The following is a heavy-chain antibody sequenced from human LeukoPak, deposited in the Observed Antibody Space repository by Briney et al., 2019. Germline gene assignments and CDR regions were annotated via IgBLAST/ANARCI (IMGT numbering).Heavy chain of an antibody. CDR2: IRSKAYGGTT. Sequence: GGSLRLSCTASGFTFGDYAMSWFRQAPGKGLEWVGFIRSKAYGGTTEYAASVKGRFTISRDDSKSIAYLQMNSLKTEDTAVYYCTRDRGGYCSSTSCYYFDYWGQGTLVTVSS. CDR1: GFTFGDYA. V-gene: IGHV3-49*03. D-gene: IGHD2-2*01. J-gene: IGHJ4*02. CDR3: TRDRGGYCSSTSCYYFDY.